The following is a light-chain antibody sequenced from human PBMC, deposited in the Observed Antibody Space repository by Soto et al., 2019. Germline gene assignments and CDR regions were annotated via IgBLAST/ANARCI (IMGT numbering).Light chain of an antibody. V-gene: IGKV1-13*02. Sequence: IQMTQSPSPLSASVGDRVTITCRANQSISNHLNWYQQKPGKAPNLLIYDASTLESGVPSRFSGSGSGTEFTLTISSLQPEDFATYYCQQFHSFSRTFGQGTKVDIK. CDR2: DAS. CDR1: QSISNH. CDR3: QQFHSFSRT. J-gene: IGKJ1*01.